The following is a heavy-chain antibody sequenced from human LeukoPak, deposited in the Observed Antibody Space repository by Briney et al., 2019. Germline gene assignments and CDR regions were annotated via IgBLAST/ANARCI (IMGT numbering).Heavy chain of an antibody. Sequence: SETLSLTCAVSGGSISSVNLWSWVRQPPEKGLEWIGEMYLSGTTTYNPSLKSRVTISVDKSKNQFSLKLSSVTAADTAVYYCAGQEGRYATGLHTGFYYYFDYWGQGTLVTVSS. CDR2: MYLSGTT. CDR3: AGQEGRYATGLHTGFYYYFDY. CDR1: GGSISSVNL. V-gene: IGHV4-4*02. D-gene: IGHD3-16*01. J-gene: IGHJ4*02.